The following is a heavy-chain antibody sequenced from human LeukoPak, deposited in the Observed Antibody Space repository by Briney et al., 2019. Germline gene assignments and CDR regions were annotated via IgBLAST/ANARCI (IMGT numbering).Heavy chain of an antibody. CDR2: INPSGGST. J-gene: IGHJ4*02. D-gene: IGHD4-17*01. CDR1: GYTFIRYY. Sequence: GASVKVSCKASGYTFIRYYMHWVRQAPGQGLEWMGIINPSGGSTSYAQKFQGRVTMTRDTSTSTVYMELSRLRSEDTAVYYCARGGYGDGIDYWGQGTLVSVSS. CDR3: ARGGYGDGIDY. V-gene: IGHV1-46*01.